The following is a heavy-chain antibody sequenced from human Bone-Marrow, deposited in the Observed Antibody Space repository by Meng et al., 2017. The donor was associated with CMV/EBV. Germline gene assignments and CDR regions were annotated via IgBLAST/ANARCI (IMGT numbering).Heavy chain of an antibody. D-gene: IGHD5-18*01. CDR2: INPNSGGT. J-gene: IGHJ6*02. Sequence: ASVKVSCKASGYIFTGYYMHWVRQAPGQGLEWMGWINPNSGGTNFAQKFQGRVTMTRDTSINTAYMELSWLRSDDTAVYYCATGPSTAMVLYYYYYDMDVWGQGNAGHRLL. V-gene: IGHV1-2*02. CDR1: GYIFTGYY. CDR3: ATGPSTAMVLYYYYYDMDV.